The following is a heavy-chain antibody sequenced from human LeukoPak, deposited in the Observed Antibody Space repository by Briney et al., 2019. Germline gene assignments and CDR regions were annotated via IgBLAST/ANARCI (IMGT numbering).Heavy chain of an antibody. V-gene: IGHV3-23*01. Sequence: GGSLRLSCAASGFTFSNYAMSWVRQAPGKGLECVSVITRNGDSTVYADSVKGRFTMSRDNSKDTLYLQMNTLSAEDTAVYFCAKGTRPYCSGGTCYPLDSWGQGTLVTVSS. CDR2: ITRNGDST. J-gene: IGHJ4*02. D-gene: IGHD2-15*01. CDR1: GFTFSNYA. CDR3: AKGTRPYCSGGTCYPLDS.